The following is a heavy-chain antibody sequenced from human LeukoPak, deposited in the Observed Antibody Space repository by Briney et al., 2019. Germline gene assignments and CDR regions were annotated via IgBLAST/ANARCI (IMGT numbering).Heavy chain of an antibody. CDR3: ATDVGRITIFGHFDP. CDR1: GYTLTELS. CDR2: FDPEDGET. J-gene: IGHJ5*02. V-gene: IGHV1-24*01. D-gene: IGHD3-3*01. Sequence: GASVKVSCKVSGYTLTELSMHWVRQAPGKGLEWMGGFDPEDGETIYAQKFQGRVTMTEDTSTDTAYMELSSLRSEDMAVYYCATDVGRITIFGHFDPWGQGTLVTVSS.